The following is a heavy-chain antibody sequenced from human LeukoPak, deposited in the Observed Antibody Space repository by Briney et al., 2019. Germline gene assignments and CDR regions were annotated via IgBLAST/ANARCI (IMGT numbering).Heavy chain of an antibody. CDR1: GFTFSSYW. CDR2: ISGSGGST. V-gene: IGHV3-23*01. CDR3: ATSSSWYSGLDY. J-gene: IGHJ4*02. D-gene: IGHD6-13*01. Sequence: PGGSLRLSCAASGFTFSSYWMSWVRQAPGKGLEWVSAISGSGGSTYYADSVKGRFTMSRDNSKNTLYLQMNSLRAEDAAVYYCATSSSWYSGLDYWGQGTLVTVSS.